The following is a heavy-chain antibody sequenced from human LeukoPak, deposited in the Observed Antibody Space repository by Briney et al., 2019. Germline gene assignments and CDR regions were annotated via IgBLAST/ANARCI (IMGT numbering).Heavy chain of an antibody. Sequence: PSETLSLTCAVSGFTISSSNWLRWVPQPPGKGLEWIGANYRGRSTNYNPSLKSRLTISIDTTKNQMYLKMNTLTAADTAVYYCVRDLRVVVTAIYDFWGEGALVTVSS. CDR2: NYRGRST. CDR1: GFTISSSNW. V-gene: IGHV4-4*02. J-gene: IGHJ4*02. CDR3: VRDLRVVVTAIYDF. D-gene: IGHD2-21*02.